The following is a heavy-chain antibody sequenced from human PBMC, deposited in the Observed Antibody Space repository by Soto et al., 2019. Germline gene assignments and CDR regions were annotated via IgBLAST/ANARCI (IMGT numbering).Heavy chain of an antibody. CDR2: IYYSGST. Sequence: QVHLQESGPGLVMPSQTLSRTCTVSGGSISTGGHYWSWIRQYPGKGLEWIGFIYYSGSTYHNPSLKSRVTMSVDTSKNQFSLHLNSLTAADTAVYYCARLWWLVRGFDIWGQGTMVTVSP. J-gene: IGHJ3*02. D-gene: IGHD2-21*01. CDR3: ARLWWLVRGFDI. V-gene: IGHV4-31*03. CDR1: GGSISTGGHY.